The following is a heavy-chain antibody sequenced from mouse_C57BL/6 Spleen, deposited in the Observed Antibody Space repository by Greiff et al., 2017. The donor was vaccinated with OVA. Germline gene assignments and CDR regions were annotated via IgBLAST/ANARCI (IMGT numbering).Heavy chain of an antibody. Sequence: EVKLVESEGGLVQPGSSMKLSCTASGFTFSDYYMAWVRQVPEKGLEWVANINYDGSSTYYLDSLKSRFILSRDNAKNILYLQMSSLTSEDTATYFCARDVSRTVVDWYFDVWGTGTTVTVSS. V-gene: IGHV5-16*01. CDR3: ARDVSRTVVDWYFDV. CDR1: GFTFSDYY. D-gene: IGHD1-1*01. CDR2: INYDGSST. J-gene: IGHJ1*03.